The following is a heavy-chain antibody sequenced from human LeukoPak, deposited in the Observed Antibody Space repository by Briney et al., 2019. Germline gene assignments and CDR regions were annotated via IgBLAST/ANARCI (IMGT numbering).Heavy chain of an antibody. J-gene: IGHJ6*02. Sequence: GGYLRLSCAASEFTFSYYSMNWVRQVPGKGLEWVANIKEDGSEKYYVDPVRGRFTISRDNAKKSVYLQMNSLRAEDTAVYYCARDSLKQRRSMDVWGQGTTVTVSS. CDR3: ARDSLKQRRSMDV. CDR1: EFTFSYYS. CDR2: IKEDGSEK. V-gene: IGHV3-7*03.